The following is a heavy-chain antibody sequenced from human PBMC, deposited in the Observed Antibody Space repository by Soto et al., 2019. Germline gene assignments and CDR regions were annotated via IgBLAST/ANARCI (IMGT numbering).Heavy chain of an antibody. J-gene: IGHJ5*02. Sequence: QVQLQESGPGLVKPSQTLSLTCTVSGGSISSGGYYWSWIRQHPGKGLEWIGYIYYSGSTYYNPPLKSRVTISVDTSKNQFSLKLSSVTAADTAVYYCARVPYDSSGYYGNNWFDPWGQGTLVTVSS. CDR3: ARVPYDSSGYYGNNWFDP. CDR2: IYYSGST. D-gene: IGHD3-22*01. CDR1: GGSISSGGYY. V-gene: IGHV4-31*03.